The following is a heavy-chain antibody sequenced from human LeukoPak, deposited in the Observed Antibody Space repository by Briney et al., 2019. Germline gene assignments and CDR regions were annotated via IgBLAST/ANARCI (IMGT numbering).Heavy chain of an antibody. CDR3: AKSNRITMIVVVITAFDY. D-gene: IGHD3-22*01. V-gene: IGHV3-23*01. CDR1: GFTSSSYA. Sequence: PGGSLRLSCAASGFTSSSYAMSWVRQAPGKGLEWVSAISGSGGSTYYADSVKGRFTISRDNSKNTLYLQMNSLRAEDTAVYYCAKSNRITMIVVVITAFDYWGQGTLVTVSS. J-gene: IGHJ4*02. CDR2: ISGSGGST.